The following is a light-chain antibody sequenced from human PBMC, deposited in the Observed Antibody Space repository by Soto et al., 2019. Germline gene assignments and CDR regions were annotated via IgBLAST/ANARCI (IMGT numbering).Light chain of an antibody. CDR3: QSYDSSLSGSNVV. V-gene: IGLV1-40*01. Sequence: QSVLTQPPSVSGAPGQRVTISCTGSSSNIGAGYDVHWYQQLPGTAPKLLIYGNSNRPAGVPDRFSGSKSGTSASLAITGLQADDEAEYYCQSYDSSLSGSNVVFGGGTKLTVL. CDR2: GNS. J-gene: IGLJ2*01. CDR1: SSNIGAGYD.